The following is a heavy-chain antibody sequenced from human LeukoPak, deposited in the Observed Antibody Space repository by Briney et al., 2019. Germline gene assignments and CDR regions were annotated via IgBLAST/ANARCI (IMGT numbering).Heavy chain of an antibody. CDR1: GFTFTDYY. J-gene: IGHJ3*02. Sequence: GESLRLSCAASGFTFTDYYLRWIRQAPGNGMEGVSYISISGSNTNYADSVKGRFTTSRDNAKNSLYLQMDSLRAEDTAVYYCARPQLDSSGWRWAFDIWGQGTMVTVSS. D-gene: IGHD6-19*01. CDR2: ISISGSNT. CDR3: ARPQLDSSGWRWAFDI. V-gene: IGHV3-11*03.